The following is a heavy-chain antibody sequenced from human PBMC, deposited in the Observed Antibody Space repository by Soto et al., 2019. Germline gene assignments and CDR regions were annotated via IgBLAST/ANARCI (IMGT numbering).Heavy chain of an antibody. J-gene: IGHJ5*02. D-gene: IGHD6-19*01. V-gene: IGHV4-59*01. CDR2: IYYSGST. CDR1: GGSISSYY. CDR3: ARMMRGQWLVNHWFDP. Sequence: QVQLQESGPGLVKPSETLSLTCTVSGGSISSYYWSWIRQPPGKGLEWIGYIYYSGSTNYNPSLKSRVTISVDTSKNQFSLNLSSVTAADTAVYYCARMMRGQWLVNHWFDPWGQGTLVTVSS.